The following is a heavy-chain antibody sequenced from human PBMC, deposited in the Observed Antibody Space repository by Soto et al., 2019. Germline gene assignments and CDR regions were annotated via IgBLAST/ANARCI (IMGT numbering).Heavy chain of an antibody. V-gene: IGHV4-4*07. D-gene: IGHD6-19*01. CDR1: GGSMSNYY. CDR3: ARGAVAGVDYGMDV. J-gene: IGHJ6*02. CDR2: IYSSGGT. Sequence: SETLSLTCTVSGGSMSNYYWSWIRQPAGKGLEWIGRIYSSGGTNYNPSLKSRLTMSRDTSKRQFSLKLTSVTAADTAIYSCARGAVAGVDYGMDVWGRGTTVTVSS.